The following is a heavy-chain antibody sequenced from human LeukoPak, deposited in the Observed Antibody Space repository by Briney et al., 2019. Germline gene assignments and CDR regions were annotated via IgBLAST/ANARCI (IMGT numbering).Heavy chain of an antibody. CDR3: ARGIGYTYGLGY. J-gene: IGHJ4*02. Sequence: GGSLRLSCAASGFTFSNYIMHWVRQAPGKGLVWVSRINSDGSSTSYADSVKGRFAISRDNAKNTLYLQMNSLRAEDTAVYYCARGIGYTYGLGYWGQGTLVTVSS. CDR2: INSDGSST. CDR1: GFTFSNYI. D-gene: IGHD5-18*01. V-gene: IGHV3-74*01.